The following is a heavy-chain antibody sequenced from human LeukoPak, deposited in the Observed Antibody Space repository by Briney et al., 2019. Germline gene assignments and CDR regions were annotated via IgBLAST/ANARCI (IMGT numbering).Heavy chain of an antibody. V-gene: IGHV1-2*02. D-gene: IGHD2-2*01. CDR1: GYTFTGYY. Sequence: ASVKLSCTASGYTFTGYYMHWVRQSPGQGLEWMGWINPNSSGTNYAQKFQGRVTMTSDTSISTAYMELSRLRSDDTAVYYCARTPTDCSSTSCRKNWFDPWGQGTLVTVSS. J-gene: IGHJ5*02. CDR2: INPNSSGT. CDR3: ARTPTDCSSTSCRKNWFDP.